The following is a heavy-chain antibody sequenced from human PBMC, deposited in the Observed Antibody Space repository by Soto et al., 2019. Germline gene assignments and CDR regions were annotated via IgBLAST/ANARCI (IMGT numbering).Heavy chain of an antibody. CDR3: ARVVAGSFDY. CDR2: IYYSGST. J-gene: IGHJ4*02. CDR1: GGSISSYY. D-gene: IGHD6-19*01. V-gene: IGHV4-59*01. Sequence: SETLSLTCTVSGGSISSYYWSWIRQPPGKGLEWIGYIYYSGSTNYNPSLKSRVTISVDTSKNQFSLKLSSVTAADTAVYYCARVVAGSFDYWGQGTLVTVSS.